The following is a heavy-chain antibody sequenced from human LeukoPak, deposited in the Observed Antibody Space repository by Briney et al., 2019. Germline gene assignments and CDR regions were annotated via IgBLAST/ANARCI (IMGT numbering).Heavy chain of an antibody. CDR2: ISSSSSYI. J-gene: IGHJ4*02. V-gene: IGHV3-21*01. Sequence: PGGSLRLSCAASGFTLSNYSMNWVRQAPGKGLEWVAFISSSSSYIFYADSLKGRFTISRGSAKNSLYLQMNSLRADDTAVYYCARDLAYGDDGLWGQGTLVTVSS. D-gene: IGHD4-17*01. CDR1: GFTLSNYS. CDR3: ARDLAYGDDGL.